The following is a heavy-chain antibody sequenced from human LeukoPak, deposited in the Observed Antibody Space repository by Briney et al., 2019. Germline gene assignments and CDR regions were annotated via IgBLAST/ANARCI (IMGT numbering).Heavy chain of an antibody. Sequence: QAAGSLRLSCAASGFTFSSYAMSWVRQAPGKGLEWVSAISGSGGSTYYADSVKGRFTISRDNSKNTLYLQMNSLRAEDTAVYYCAKGDCSSTSCLRFDPWGQGTLVTVSS. CDR1: GFTFSSYA. CDR2: ISGSGGST. V-gene: IGHV3-23*01. D-gene: IGHD2-2*01. J-gene: IGHJ5*02. CDR3: AKGDCSSTSCLRFDP.